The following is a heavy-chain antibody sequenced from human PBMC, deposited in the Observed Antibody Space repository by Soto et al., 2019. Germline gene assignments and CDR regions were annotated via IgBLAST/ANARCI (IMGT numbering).Heavy chain of an antibody. Sequence: ASVKVSCKASGYTFTNYDTMHWVRQAPGQRLEWMGWINAGNGNTKYSQKFQDRVTITRDTSATTAYMELSSLGSEDTAVYYCARHKSGHYYTMDVWGQGTTVTVSS. CDR2: INAGNGNT. J-gene: IGHJ6*02. CDR1: GYTFTNYDT. CDR3: ARHKSGHYYTMDV. V-gene: IGHV1-3*01.